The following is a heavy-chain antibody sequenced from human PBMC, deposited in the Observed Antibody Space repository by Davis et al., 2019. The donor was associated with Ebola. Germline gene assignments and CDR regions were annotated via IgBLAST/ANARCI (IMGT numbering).Heavy chain of an antibody. V-gene: IGHV4-59*03. Sequence: MPSETLSLTCSVSGASISSYYWSWIRQAPGKGLEWIAFIYNTASTNQNPSLQSRVTISIDTPNKQISLRLTSVTAADTAVYYCAVYTVVVTDIRAEYFQHWGQGSLATVSS. D-gene: IGHD2-21*02. J-gene: IGHJ1*01. CDR3: AVYTVVVTDIRAEYFQH. CDR1: GASISSYY. CDR2: IYNTAST.